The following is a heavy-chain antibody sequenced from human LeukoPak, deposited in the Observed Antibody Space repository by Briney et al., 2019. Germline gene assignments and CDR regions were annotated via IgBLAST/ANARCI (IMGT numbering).Heavy chain of an antibody. J-gene: IGHJ4*02. Sequence: ASVKVSCKASGGTFSSYAISWVRQAPGQGLEWMGGIIPIFGTANYAQKFRGRVTITADKSTRTAYMELSSLRSEDTAVYYCARDNDSRGPPHFDYWGQGTLVTVSS. CDR1: GGTFSSYA. CDR2: IIPIFGTA. V-gene: IGHV1-69*06. CDR3: ARDNDSRGPPHFDY. D-gene: IGHD3-16*01.